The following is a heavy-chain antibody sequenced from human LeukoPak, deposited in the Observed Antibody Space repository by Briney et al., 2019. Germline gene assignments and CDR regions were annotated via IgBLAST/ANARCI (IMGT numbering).Heavy chain of an antibody. J-gene: IGHJ6*02. CDR3: ASPFYLDYGGNDGMDV. Sequence: PGGSLRLSCAASGFTVSSNYMSWVRQAPGKGLEWVSVIYSGGSTYYADSVKGRFTISRDNSKNTLYLQMNSLRAEDTAVYYCASPFYLDYGGNDGMDVWGQGTTVTVSS. CDR2: IYSGGST. D-gene: IGHD4-23*01. V-gene: IGHV3-53*01. CDR1: GFTVSSNY.